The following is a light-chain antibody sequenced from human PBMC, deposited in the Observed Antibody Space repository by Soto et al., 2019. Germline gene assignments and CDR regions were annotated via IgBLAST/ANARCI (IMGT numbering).Light chain of an antibody. V-gene: IGLV1-40*01. CDR3: QAYDYSLTAFV. CDR1: HSDIGAGYG. CDR2: DTT. J-gene: IGLJ3*02. Sequence: QSVLTQPPSVTGAPGQRVTISCTGSHSDIGAGYGVHWYQQFPHSAPKLLIYDTTNRPSGVPDRFSGSRSGTSASLAITGLQAEDEADYYCQAYDYSLTAFVFGGGTKLTVL.